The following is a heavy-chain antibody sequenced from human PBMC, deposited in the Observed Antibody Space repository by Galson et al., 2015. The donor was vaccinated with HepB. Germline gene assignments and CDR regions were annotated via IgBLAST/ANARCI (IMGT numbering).Heavy chain of an antibody. V-gene: IGHV3-30*03. Sequence: SLRLSCAASGFTFSSYGMHWVRQAPGKGLEWVAVISYDGSNKYYADSVKGRFTISRDNSKNTLYLQMNSLRAEDTAVYYCARGEDYGGPPGGYWGQGTLVTVSS. D-gene: IGHD4-23*01. CDR2: ISYDGSNK. CDR3: ARGEDYGGPPGGY. J-gene: IGHJ4*02. CDR1: GFTFSSYG.